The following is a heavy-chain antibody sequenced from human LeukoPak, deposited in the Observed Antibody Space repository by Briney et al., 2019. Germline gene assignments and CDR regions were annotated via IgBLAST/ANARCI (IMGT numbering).Heavy chain of an antibody. J-gene: IGHJ4*02. CDR3: AREGRWLHVYYFDY. D-gene: IGHD5-24*01. CDR1: GYTFTGYY. V-gene: IGHV1-2*02. CDR2: INPNSGGT. Sequence: ASVKVSCKASGYTFTGYYMHWVRQAPGQGLEWMGWINPNSGGTNYAQKFQGRVTMTRDTSISTAYMELSSLRSEDTAVYYCAREGRWLHVYYFDYWGQGTLVTVSS.